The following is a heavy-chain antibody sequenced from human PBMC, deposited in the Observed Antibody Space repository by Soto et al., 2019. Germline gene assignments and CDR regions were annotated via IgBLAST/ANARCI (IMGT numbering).Heavy chain of an antibody. V-gene: IGHV4-59*08. CDR3: VRQGFGRLHGLVDV. CDR1: DDSSSNYK. Sequence: SETLSLSCTVSDDSSSNYKWSWIRQPPGRRLEWIGYIDSNGGTSYNPSLQSRVTISIDTSTKQFFLKLSSVTAADTAVYYCVRQGFGRLHGLVDVWGQGTTVTVSS. J-gene: IGHJ6*02. D-gene: IGHD3-10*01. CDR2: IDSNGGT.